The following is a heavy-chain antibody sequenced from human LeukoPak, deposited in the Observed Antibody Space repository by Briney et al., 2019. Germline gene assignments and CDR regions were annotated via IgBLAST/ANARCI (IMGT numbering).Heavy chain of an antibody. V-gene: IGHV3-30*07. CDR1: GFTFTSYA. J-gene: IGHJ4*02. CDR2: IHMDHRT. Sequence: GGSLRLSCAASGFTFTSYAMHWVRQAPGKGLEWVAGIHMDHRTFYADSVKGRFTISRDNSANTIYLQMNSLRAEDTAIYYCANHYGGGQGTLVTVSS. D-gene: IGHD3-16*01. CDR3: ANHYG.